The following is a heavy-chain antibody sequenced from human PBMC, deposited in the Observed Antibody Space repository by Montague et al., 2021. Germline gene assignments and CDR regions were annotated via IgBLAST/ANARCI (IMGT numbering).Heavy chain of an antibody. J-gene: IGHJ4*02. V-gene: IGHV3-7*01. D-gene: IGHD2-21*01. CDR2: IKQDGSEK. CDR1: GFTFNSYS. CDR3: ARDQGQGYCGGDCYVGLDY. Sequence: SLRLSCAASGFTFNSYSMNWVRQAPGKGLEWVANIKQDGSEKHYVDSVKGRFTISRDNAKNSLYLQMNSLRAEDTAVYFCARDQGQGYCGGDCYVGLDYWGQGTLVTVSS.